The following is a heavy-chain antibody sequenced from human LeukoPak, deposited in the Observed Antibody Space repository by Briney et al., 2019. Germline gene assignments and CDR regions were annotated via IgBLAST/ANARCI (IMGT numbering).Heavy chain of an antibody. CDR3: ARTYYYDSSGYYFH. CDR1: GFTFSSYW. V-gene: IGHV3-74*01. D-gene: IGHD3-22*01. Sequence: GGSLRLSCAASGFTFSSYWMHWVRQAPGKGLVWVSRINSDGSSTSYADSVKGRFTISRDNAKSTLYLQMNSLRAEDTAVYYCARTYYYDSSGYYFHWGQGTLVTVSS. CDR2: INSDGSST. J-gene: IGHJ4*02.